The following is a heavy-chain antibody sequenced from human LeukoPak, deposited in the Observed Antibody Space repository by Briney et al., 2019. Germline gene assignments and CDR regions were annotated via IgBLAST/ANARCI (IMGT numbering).Heavy chain of an antibody. V-gene: IGHV4-59*12. CDR2: IYYSGST. D-gene: IGHD5-18*01. CDR1: GGSISSYY. J-gene: IGHJ3*02. CDR3: ARDFGYNYGYDAFDI. Sequence: SETLSLTCTVSGGSISSYYWSWIRQPPGKGLEWIGYIYYSGSTNYNPSLKSRVTISVDTSKNQFSLKLSSVTAADTAVYYCARDFGYNYGYDAFDIWGQGTVVTVSS.